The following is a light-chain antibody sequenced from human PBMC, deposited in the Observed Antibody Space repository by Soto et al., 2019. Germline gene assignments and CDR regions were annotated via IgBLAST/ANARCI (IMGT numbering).Light chain of an antibody. CDR1: QSVSSN. J-gene: IGKJ1*01. CDR3: QQYNNWPWT. Sequence: EIVMTQSPGTLSVPPGERATLSCRASQSVSSNLAWYQQKPGQAPSLLLYVASTRATGIPARFSGSGSGTEFTITISSLQSEDFAVYYCQQYNNWPWTFGQGTKVEIK. CDR2: VAS. V-gene: IGKV3-15*01.